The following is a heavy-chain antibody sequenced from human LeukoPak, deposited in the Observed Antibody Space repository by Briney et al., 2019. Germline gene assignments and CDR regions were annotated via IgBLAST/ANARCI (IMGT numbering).Heavy chain of an antibody. CDR3: AKDKAPVYYGSGSYYPDAFDI. CDR1: GFTFSTYA. V-gene: IGHV3-30-3*01. J-gene: IGHJ3*02. CDR2: MSYDGSNK. D-gene: IGHD3-10*01. Sequence: GGSLRLSCAASGFTFSTYAMHWVRQAPGKGLEWVAVMSYDGSNKYYADSVKGRFTISRDNSKNTLYLQMNSLRAEDTAVYYCAKDKAPVYYGSGSYYPDAFDIWGQGTMVTVSS.